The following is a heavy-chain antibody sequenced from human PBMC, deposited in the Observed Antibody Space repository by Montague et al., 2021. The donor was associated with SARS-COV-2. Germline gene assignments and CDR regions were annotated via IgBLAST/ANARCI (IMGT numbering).Heavy chain of an antibody. J-gene: IGHJ2*01. D-gene: IGHD3-22*01. CDR1: GGSISSGSYY. CDR3: ARDPLYYYDSSGLLLDWYCEL. V-gene: IGHV4-61*02. CDR2: IYTSGST. Sequence: TLSLTCTVSGGSISSGSYYWSWIRQPAGKGLEWIGRIYTSGSTNYNPSLKSRVTISVDTSKNQFSLKLSSVTAADTAVYYCARDPLYYYDSSGLLLDWYCELWGRGTLVTVSS.